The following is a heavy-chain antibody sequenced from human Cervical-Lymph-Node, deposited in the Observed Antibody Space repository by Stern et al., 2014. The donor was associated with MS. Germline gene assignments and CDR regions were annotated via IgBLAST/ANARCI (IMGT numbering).Heavy chain of an antibody. Sequence: EVQLVESGGGLVKPGGSLRLSCAASGFTFSSYSMNWVRQAPGKGLEWVSSISSSSSYLYYADSVKGRFTISRDNAKNSLYLQMNSLRAEDTAVYYCARDQELELPRWGYYYYGMDVWGQGTTVTVSS. V-gene: IGHV3-21*01. CDR1: GFTFSSYS. CDR2: ISSSSSYL. CDR3: ARDQELELPRWGYYYYGMDV. D-gene: IGHD1-7*01. J-gene: IGHJ6*02.